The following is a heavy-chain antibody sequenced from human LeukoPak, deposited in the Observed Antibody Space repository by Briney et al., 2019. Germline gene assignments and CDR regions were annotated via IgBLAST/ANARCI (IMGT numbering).Heavy chain of an antibody. CDR3: AKTTTRSYYYDKTGSNSFDP. J-gene: IGHJ5*02. D-gene: IGHD3-22*01. CDR2: ISGSGDNT. Sequence: GGSLRLSCAASGFTFSNYPMNWVRQVPGKGLAWVSTISGSGDNTYYADSVKGRFTISRDNSKNTLFLQMISLGAEDTAIYYCAKTTTRSYYYDKTGSNSFDPWGQGTLVTVSS. CDR1: GFTFSNYP. V-gene: IGHV3-23*01.